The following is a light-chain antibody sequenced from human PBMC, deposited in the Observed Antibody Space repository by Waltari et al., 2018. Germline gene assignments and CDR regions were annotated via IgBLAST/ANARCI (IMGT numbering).Light chain of an antibody. CDR3: QSHDSSLRWV. CDR1: SSNIGAGYG. CDR2: GDN. V-gene: IGLV1-40*01. J-gene: IGLJ2*01. Sequence: QSALTQPPSVSGAPGQRVTISCTGSSSNIGAGYGVHWFQQIPGKAPRVFISGDNSGPSGVPGRFSASKSGTSASLAIPGVQPEDEAVYFCQSHDSSLRWVFGGGTKLTVL.